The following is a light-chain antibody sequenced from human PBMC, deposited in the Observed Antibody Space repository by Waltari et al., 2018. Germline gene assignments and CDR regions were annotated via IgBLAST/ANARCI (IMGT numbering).Light chain of an antibody. Sequence: DIQMTQSPSSLSASVGDSVTITCRASQNINNYLNWYQQKPGKAPTLLIYSASGLQNGVPSRFSASGVGTDFALTISSLQPEDFATYYCQQSYSSLTWTFGQGTTV. V-gene: IGKV1-39*01. CDR1: QNINNY. CDR2: SAS. J-gene: IGKJ1*01. CDR3: QQSYSSLTWT.